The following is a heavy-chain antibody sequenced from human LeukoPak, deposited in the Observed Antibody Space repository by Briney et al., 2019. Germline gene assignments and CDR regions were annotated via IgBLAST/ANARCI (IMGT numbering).Heavy chain of an antibody. D-gene: IGHD3-16*02. V-gene: IGHV4-59*01. CDR3: ARERDDYVWGSYRYPVFDY. CDR2: IYYSGST. Sequence: SETLSLTCTVSGGSISSYYWSWIRQPPGKGLEWIGYIYYSGSTNYNPSLKSRVTISVDTSKNQFSLKLSSVTAADTAVYYCARERDDYVWGSYRYPVFDYWGQETLVTVSS. J-gene: IGHJ4*02. CDR1: GGSISSYY.